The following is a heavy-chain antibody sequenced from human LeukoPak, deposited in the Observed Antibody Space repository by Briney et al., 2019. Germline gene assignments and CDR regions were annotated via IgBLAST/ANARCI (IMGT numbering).Heavy chain of an antibody. D-gene: IGHD3-22*01. CDR2: IYYSGST. V-gene: IGHV4-59*08. CDR1: GGSISSYY. CDR3: ARHYYDSSGYPAYFDY. J-gene: IGHJ4*02. Sequence: SETLSLTCTVSGGSISSYYWSWIRQPPGKGLEWIGYIYYSGSTNYNPSLKSRVTISVDTSKNQFSLKLSSVTAADTAVYYCARHYYDSSGYPAYFDYWGQGTLVTVSS.